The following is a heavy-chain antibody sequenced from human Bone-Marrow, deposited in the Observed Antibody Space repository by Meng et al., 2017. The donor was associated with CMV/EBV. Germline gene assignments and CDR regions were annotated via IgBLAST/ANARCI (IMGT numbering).Heavy chain of an antibody. CDR1: GFTVSSNY. Sequence: SCAASGFTVSSNYMSWVRQAPGKGLEWVSVIYSCGSTYYAESVTGRFTIFRDNAKNSLYLQVNSLRAEDTAVYYCAKDRGGWEIVVVPATLYYYGMDVWGQGTTVTVSS. D-gene: IGHD2-2*01. V-gene: IGHV3-66*03. CDR3: AKDRGGWEIVVVPATLYYYGMDV. J-gene: IGHJ6*02. CDR2: IYSCGST.